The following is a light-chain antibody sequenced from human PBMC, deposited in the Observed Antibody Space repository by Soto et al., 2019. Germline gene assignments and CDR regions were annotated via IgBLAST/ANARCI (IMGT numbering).Light chain of an antibody. V-gene: IGLV6-57*03. CDR3: QSYDSSNQNVV. CDR2: EDN. J-gene: IGLJ2*01. CDR1: SGSIASNY. Sequence: FLLTQPHSVSESPGKTVTISCTRSSGSIASNYVQWYHQRPGSAPTTVIYEDNQRPSGVPDRFSGSIDSSSNSASLTISGLKTEDEADYYCQSYDSSNQNVVFGGGTKVTVL.